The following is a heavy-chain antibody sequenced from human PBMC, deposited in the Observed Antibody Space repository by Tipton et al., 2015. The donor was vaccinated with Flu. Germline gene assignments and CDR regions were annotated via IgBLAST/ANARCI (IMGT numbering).Heavy chain of an antibody. CDR1: GGSISSNNYH. J-gene: IGHJ5*02. Sequence: LRLSCTVSGGSISSNNYHWGWIRQPPGKGLEWIGSIYYDGSTYYNPSLRSRLTISIDTSRNQFSMKVTSVTAADTAVYYCARDPGIVGAINWFDPWGQGTLVTVSS. V-gene: IGHV4-39*07. D-gene: IGHD1-26*01. CDR3: ARDPGIVGAINWFDP. CDR2: IYYDGST.